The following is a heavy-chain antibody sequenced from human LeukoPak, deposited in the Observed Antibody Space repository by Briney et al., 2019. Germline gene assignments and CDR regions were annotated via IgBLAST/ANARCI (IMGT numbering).Heavy chain of an antibody. D-gene: IGHD2-2*02. CDR1: GYTFTSYY. CDR2: INPSGGST. V-gene: IGHV1-46*01. CDR3: ARERGSCSSASCYTSDAFDI. Sequence: ASVKVSCKASGYTFTSYYMHWVRQAPGQGLEWMGIINPSGGSTSYAQKFQGRVTMTRDTSISMAYMELSRLRSDDTAVYYCARERGSCSSASCYTSDAFDIWGQGTMVTVSS. J-gene: IGHJ3*02.